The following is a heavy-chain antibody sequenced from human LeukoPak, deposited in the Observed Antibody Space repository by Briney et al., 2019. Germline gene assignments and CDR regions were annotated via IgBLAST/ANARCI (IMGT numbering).Heavy chain of an antibody. V-gene: IGHV3-74*01. CDR2: INSDESTT. D-gene: IGHD6-13*01. CDR3: VRESGAAADY. CDR1: GFTFSSYW. J-gene: IGHJ4*02. Sequence: PGGSLRLSCEASGFTFSSYWMHWVRQAPGQGLVWVSRINSDESTTNYADSVKGRFTISRDNAKNTLYLQMDSLRAEDTAVYYCVRESGAAADYWGQGTLVTVSS.